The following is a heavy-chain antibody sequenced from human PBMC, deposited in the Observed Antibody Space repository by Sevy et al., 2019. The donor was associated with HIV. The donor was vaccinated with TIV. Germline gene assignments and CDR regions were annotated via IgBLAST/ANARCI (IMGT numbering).Heavy chain of an antibody. Sequence: GGSVRLSCAASGFTVSSNYMSWVRQAPGKGLEWVSVIYSGGSTYYADSVKGRFTISRDNSKNTLYLQMNSLRAEDTAVYYCAKQGSIVGAQPYYYGMDVWGQGTTVTVSS. CDR3: AKQGSIVGAQPYYYGMDV. V-gene: IGHV3-53*01. CDR1: GFTVSSNY. J-gene: IGHJ6*02. D-gene: IGHD1-26*01. CDR2: IYSGGST.